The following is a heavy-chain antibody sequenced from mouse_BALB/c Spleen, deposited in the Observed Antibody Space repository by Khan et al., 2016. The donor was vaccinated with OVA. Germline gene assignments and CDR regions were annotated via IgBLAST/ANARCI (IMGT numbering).Heavy chain of an antibody. Sequence: VQLKESGPGLVKPSQSLSLTCTVTGYSITRDYAWNWIRQFPGNKLEWMGYISYSGSTSYNPSLKSRISITRDTSKNQFFLQLNSVTTEDTATYYCARGNYYGYAMDDWGQGTSVTVSS. CDR1: GYSITRDYA. CDR3: ARGNYYGYAMDD. D-gene: IGHD1-1*01. J-gene: IGHJ4*01. CDR2: ISYSGST. V-gene: IGHV3-2*02.